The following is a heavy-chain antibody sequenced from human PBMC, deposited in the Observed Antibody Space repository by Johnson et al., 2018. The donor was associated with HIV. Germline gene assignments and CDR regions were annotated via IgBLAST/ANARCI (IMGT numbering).Heavy chain of an antibody. Sequence: VQLVESGGGLVQPGGSLRLSCAASGFTLSTYWMSWVRQAPGKGLEWVANIKQDGSEKYCVDSVKGRFTISRDNAKNSLYLQMNSLRAEDTAVYYCARDHSSSWYRGVGGAFDIWGQGTMVTVSS. V-gene: IGHV3-7*01. J-gene: IGHJ3*02. CDR3: ARDHSSSWYRGVGGAFDI. CDR1: GFTLSTYW. CDR2: IKQDGSEK. D-gene: IGHD6-13*01.